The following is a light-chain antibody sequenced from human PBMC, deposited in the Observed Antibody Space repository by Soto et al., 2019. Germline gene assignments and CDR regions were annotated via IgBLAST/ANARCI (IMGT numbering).Light chain of an antibody. CDR1: QSVTSTH. V-gene: IGKV3-15*01. CDR2: GAS. Sequence: DIVLTQSPGTLSLSPGSRCTLSCTANQSVTSTHLAWYQQKPGQAPRLVIYGASTRATGIPARFSGSGSGTEFTLTISSLQSEDFAVYYCQQYNKWPPITFGQGTRLEIK. J-gene: IGKJ5*01. CDR3: QQYNKWPPIT.